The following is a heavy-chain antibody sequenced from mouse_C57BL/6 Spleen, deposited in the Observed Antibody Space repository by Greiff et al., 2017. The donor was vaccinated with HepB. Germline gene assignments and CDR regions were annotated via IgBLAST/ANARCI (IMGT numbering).Heavy chain of an antibody. CDR1: GYSITSGYY. Sequence: DVKLQESGPGLVKPPQSLSLTCSVTGYSITSGYYWNWIRQFPGNKLEWMGYISYDGSNNYNPSLKNRISITRDTSKNQFFLKLNSVTTEDTATYYCARGHGVGLWFAYWGQGTLVTVSA. V-gene: IGHV3-6*01. CDR3: ARGHGVGLWFAY. J-gene: IGHJ3*01. D-gene: IGHD1-1*02. CDR2: ISYDGSN.